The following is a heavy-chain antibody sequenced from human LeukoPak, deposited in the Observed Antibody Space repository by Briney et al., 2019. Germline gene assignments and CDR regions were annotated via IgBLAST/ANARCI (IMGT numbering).Heavy chain of an antibody. D-gene: IGHD3-22*01. J-gene: IGHJ4*02. CDR3: ARTMEYYYDSSGYFNYYFDY. CDR1: GGSISSYY. Sequence: SETLSLTCTVSGGSISSYYWSWIRQPPGKGLEWIGYIYYSGSTDYNPSLKSRVTISVDTSKNQFPLKLSSVTAADTAVYYCARTMEYYYDSSGYFNYYFDYWGQGTLVTVSS. CDR2: IYYSGST. V-gene: IGHV4-59*01.